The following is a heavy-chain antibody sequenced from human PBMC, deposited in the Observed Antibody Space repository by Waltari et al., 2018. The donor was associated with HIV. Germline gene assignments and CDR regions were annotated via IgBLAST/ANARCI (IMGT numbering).Heavy chain of an antibody. J-gene: IGHJ4*02. V-gene: IGHV3-30-3*01. Sequence: QVQLVESGGGVVQPGRSRRPSCAASGFTFSSYAMHRVRQAPGKGVEWLVVISYDGSTKYEVDSVKGRFTICRDNSKKTLDLQMNRLRAEDTAVYYWARTRMIVVGLYYCDYWGQGTLVTVSS. CDR1: GFTFSSYA. D-gene: IGHD3-22*01. CDR3: ARTRMIVVGLYYCDY. CDR2: ISYDGSTK.